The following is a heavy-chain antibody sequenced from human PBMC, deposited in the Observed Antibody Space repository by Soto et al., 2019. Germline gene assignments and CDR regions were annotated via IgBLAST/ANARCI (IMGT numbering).Heavy chain of an antibody. CDR3: ARGYSSGWYLSANWFDP. CDR1: GYGFTSYG. D-gene: IGHD6-19*01. J-gene: IGHJ5*02. Sequence: ASVKVSCKASGYGFTSYGISLVRQAPRQGLEWMGWISAYNGNTNYAQKLQGRVTMTTDTSTSTAYMELRSLRSDDTAVYYCARGYSSGWYLSANWFDPWGQGTLVTVSS. CDR2: ISAYNGNT. V-gene: IGHV1-18*01.